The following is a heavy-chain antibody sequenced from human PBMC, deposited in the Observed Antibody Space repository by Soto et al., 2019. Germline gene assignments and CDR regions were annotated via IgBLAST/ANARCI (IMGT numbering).Heavy chain of an antibody. D-gene: IGHD2-15*01. J-gene: IGHJ4*02. CDR1: GGSISGYY. CDR2: IYYSGGA. CDR3: ARHVTGYCSGGSCPYYFDF. V-gene: IGHV4-59*08. Sequence: TSETLSLTCTVSGGSISGYYWSWIRQPPGKGLEWIGYIYYSGGAKYSPSLESRVTISVDASKNQFSLKLTSVTAADTAVYYCARHVTGYCSGGSCPYYFDFWGQGTLVTVSS.